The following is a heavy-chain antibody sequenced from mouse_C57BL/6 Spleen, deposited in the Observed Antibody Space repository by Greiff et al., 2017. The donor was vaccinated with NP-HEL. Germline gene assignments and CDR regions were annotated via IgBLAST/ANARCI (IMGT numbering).Heavy chain of an antibody. CDR3: ERDQKGYYAMDY. V-gene: IGHV5-4*01. J-gene: IGHJ4*01. CDR1: GFTFSSYA. CDR2: ISDGGSYT. Sequence: EVKVVESGGGLVKPGGSLKLSCAASGFTFSSYAMSWVRQTPEKRLEWVATISDGGSYTYYPDNVKGRFTISRDNAKNNLYLQMSHLKSEDTAMYYCERDQKGYYAMDYWGQGTSVTVSS.